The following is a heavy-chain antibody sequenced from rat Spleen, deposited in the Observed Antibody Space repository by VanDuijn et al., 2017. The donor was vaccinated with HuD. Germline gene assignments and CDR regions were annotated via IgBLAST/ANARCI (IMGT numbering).Heavy chain of an antibody. CDR2: ISPSGGST. V-gene: IGHV5-19*01. CDR1: RFTFSNYG. D-gene: IGHD4-3*01. Sequence: EVQLVESGGDLVQPGRSLKLSCAASRFTFSNYGMHWIRQAPTKGLEWVASISPSGGSTYYRDSVKGRFTISRDNAKSTLYLQMDSLRSEDTATYYCAKAYSGYDYWGQGVMVTVSS. J-gene: IGHJ2*01. CDR3: AKAYSGYDY.